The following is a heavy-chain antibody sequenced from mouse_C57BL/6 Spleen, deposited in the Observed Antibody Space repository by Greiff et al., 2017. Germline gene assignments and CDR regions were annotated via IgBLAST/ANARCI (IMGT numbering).Heavy chain of an antibody. D-gene: IGHD4-1*02. J-gene: IGHJ2*01. Sequence: EVHLVESGGGLVKPGGSLKLSCAASGFTFSSYAMSWVRQTPEKRLEWVATISDGGSYTYYPDNVKGRFTISRDNAKNNLYLQMSHLKSEDTAMYYCARDDQLFYFDYWGQGTTLTVSS. CDR3: ARDDQLFYFDY. CDR2: ISDGGSYT. V-gene: IGHV5-4*01. CDR1: GFTFSSYA.